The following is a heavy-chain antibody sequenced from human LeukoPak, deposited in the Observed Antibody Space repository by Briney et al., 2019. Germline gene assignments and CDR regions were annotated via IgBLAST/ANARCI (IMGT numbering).Heavy chain of an antibody. CDR1: GYTFTSYD. V-gene: IGHV1-8*01. CDR2: MNPNSGNT. Sequence: ASVKVSCKASGYTFTSYDINWVRQATGQGLGWMGWMNPNSGNTGYAQKFQGRVTMTRNTSISTAYMELSSLRSEDTAVYYCARAYTRRYDSSGYPWAYWGQGTLVTVSS. CDR3: ARAYTRRYDSSGYPWAY. J-gene: IGHJ4*02. D-gene: IGHD3-22*01.